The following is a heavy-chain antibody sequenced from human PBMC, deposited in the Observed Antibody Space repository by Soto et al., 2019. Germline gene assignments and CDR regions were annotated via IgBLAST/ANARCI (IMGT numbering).Heavy chain of an antibody. J-gene: IGHJ4*02. CDR1: GGSFSGYY. CDR2: INHSGST. V-gene: IGHV4-34*01. CDR3: ARYSSSGWYDY. D-gene: IGHD6-19*01. Sequence: QVQLQQWGAGLLKPSETLSLTCAVYGGSFSGYYWSWIRQPPGKGLEWIGEINHSGSTNYNPSLKSRVTISVDTSKNQFSLKLSSVTAADTAVYYCARYSSSGWYDYWGQGTLVTVSS.